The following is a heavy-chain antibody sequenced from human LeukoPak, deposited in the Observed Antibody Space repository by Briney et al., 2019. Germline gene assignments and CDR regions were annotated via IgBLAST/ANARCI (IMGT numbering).Heavy chain of an antibody. CDR3: AESPGSGWSVNYFDY. CDR2: ISDGGGST. V-gene: IGHV3-23*01. D-gene: IGHD6-19*01. Sequence: GGSLRLSCAASGFTFSNCAMNWVRQAPGKGLEWVSTISDGGGSTDFADSVKGRFTISRDNSKNTLYLQMNSLRVEDTAVYYCAESPGSGWSVNYFDYWGQGTLVTVSS. CDR1: GFTFSNCA. J-gene: IGHJ4*02.